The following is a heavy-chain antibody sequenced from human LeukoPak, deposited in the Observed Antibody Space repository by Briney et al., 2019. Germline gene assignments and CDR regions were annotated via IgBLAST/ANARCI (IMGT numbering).Heavy chain of an antibody. J-gene: IGHJ4*02. V-gene: IGHV4-59*02. CDR2: IYYSGST. CDR1: RGSVTSYY. Sequence: PSETLSLTCTVSRGSVTSYYWSWIRQPPGKGLEWIGYIYYSGSTNYNPSLKSRVTISVDTSKNQFSLKLSSVTAADTAVYYCARWDGSGSYYLDYWGQGTLVTVSS. D-gene: IGHD3-10*01. CDR3: ARWDGSGSYYLDY.